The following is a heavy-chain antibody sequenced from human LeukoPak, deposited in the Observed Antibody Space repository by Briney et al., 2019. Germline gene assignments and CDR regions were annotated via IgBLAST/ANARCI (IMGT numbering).Heavy chain of an antibody. D-gene: IGHD1-26*01. CDR2: MNPNSGNT. J-gene: IGHJ6*03. CDR1: GYTFTSYD. CDR3: ARRAQSGSFYYYYYMDV. V-gene: IGHV1-8*01. Sequence: ASVKVSCKASGYTFTSYDINWVRQAPGQGREWMGWMNPNSGNTGYAQKFQGRVTMTRNTSISTAYMELSSLRSEDTAVYYCARRAQSGSFYYYYYMDVWGKGTTVTISS.